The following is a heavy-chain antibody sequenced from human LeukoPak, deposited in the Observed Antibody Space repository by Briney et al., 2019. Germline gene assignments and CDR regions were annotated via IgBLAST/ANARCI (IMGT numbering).Heavy chain of an antibody. Sequence: KPSETLSLTCTVSGGSISSYYCSWIRQRPGKGLEWIGYIYYSGSTNYNPSLKSRVTISVDTSKNQFSLKLSSVTAADTAVYYCARSEMYYYGSSGYYPKYFQHWGQGTLVTVSS. CDR3: ARSEMYYYGSSGYYPKYFQH. V-gene: IGHV4-59*01. CDR2: IYYSGST. CDR1: GGSISSYY. J-gene: IGHJ1*01. D-gene: IGHD3-22*01.